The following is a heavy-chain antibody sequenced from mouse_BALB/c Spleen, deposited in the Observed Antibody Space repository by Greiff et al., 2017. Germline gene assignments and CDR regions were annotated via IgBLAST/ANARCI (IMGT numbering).Heavy chain of an antibody. V-gene: IGHV5-6-5*01. CDR3: ARGLITYYYAMDY. D-gene: IGHD1-1*01. CDR2: ISSGGST. Sequence: EVQLVESGGGLVKPGGSLKLSCAASGFTFSSYAMSWVRQTPEKRLEWVASISSGGSTYYPDSVKGRFTISRDNARNILYLQMSSLRSEDTAMYYCARGLITYYYAMDYWGQGTSVTVSS. J-gene: IGHJ4*01. CDR1: GFTFSSYA.